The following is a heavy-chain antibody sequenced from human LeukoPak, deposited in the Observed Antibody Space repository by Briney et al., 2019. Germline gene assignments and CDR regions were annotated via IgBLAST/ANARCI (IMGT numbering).Heavy chain of an antibody. CDR1: GGSISSNSHY. CDR2: IHYSGST. CDR3: AREEASVGDY. Sequence: PSETLSLTCTVSGGSISSNSHYCAWIRQPPGKGLEWIGSIHYSGSTFYSPSLKSRVTISVDTSKNQFSLILTSVTASDTDVYYCAREEASVGDYWGQGILVTVSS. V-gene: IGHV4-39*01. D-gene: IGHD2-21*01. J-gene: IGHJ4*02.